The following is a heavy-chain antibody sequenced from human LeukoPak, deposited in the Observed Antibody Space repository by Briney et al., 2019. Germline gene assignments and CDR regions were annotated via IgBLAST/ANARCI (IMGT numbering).Heavy chain of an antibody. Sequence: ASVKVSCKASGYTFTSYYMHWVRQAPGQGLEWMGIINPSGGSTSYAQKFQGRVTMTRDTSTSTVYMELSSLRSEDTAVYYCARYDFWSGYYFKASRGYYFDYWGQGTLVTVSS. J-gene: IGHJ4*02. CDR2: INPSGGST. D-gene: IGHD3-3*01. CDR3: ARYDFWSGYYFKASRGYYFDY. V-gene: IGHV1-46*01. CDR1: GYTFTSYY.